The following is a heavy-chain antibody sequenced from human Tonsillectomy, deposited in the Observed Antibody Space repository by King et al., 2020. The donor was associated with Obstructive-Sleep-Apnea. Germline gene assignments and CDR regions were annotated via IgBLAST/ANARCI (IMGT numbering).Heavy chain of an antibody. CDR2: ISYDGSDK. Sequence: VQLVESGGGVVQPGRSLRLSCAASGFTFSTYEMHWVRQAPGKGLGWVAVISYDGSDKYYADSVKGRFTISRDNSKNTMSLPLNSLTTEDTAVFYCATYGNYPGSSFDYWGQGTLVTVSS. D-gene: IGHD4-11*01. CDR1: GFTFSTYE. CDR3: ATYGNYPGSSFDY. V-gene: IGHV3-30*04. J-gene: IGHJ4*02.